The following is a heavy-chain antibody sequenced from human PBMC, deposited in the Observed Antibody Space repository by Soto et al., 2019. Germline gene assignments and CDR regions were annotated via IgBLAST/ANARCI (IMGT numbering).Heavy chain of an antibody. Sequence: ASVKVSCKASGYTFTSYYMHWVRQAPGQGLEWMGIIDPSSGSTNYAQKFQGRVTMTRDTSISTAYMELSRLRSDDTAVYYCARDVLAAAGNAETTTSNYYYYGMDVWGQGTTVTVS. V-gene: IGHV1-46*01. CDR2: IDPSSGST. CDR1: GYTFTSYY. J-gene: IGHJ6*02. D-gene: IGHD6-13*01. CDR3: ARDVLAAAGNAETTTSNYYYYGMDV.